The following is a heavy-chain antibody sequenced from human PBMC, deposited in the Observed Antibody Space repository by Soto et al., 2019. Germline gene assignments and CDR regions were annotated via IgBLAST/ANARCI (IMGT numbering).Heavy chain of an antibody. Sequence: QVQLVQSGAEVRKPGASVKVSCKASGYTFTSYDINWVRQATGQGLEYLGWMSPNSGNTGYVQKFQGRVTMTWDTCITTAYMERSSLRSEDTGVYFCARGVKYGAYSRWFDPWGQGTLVTVSS. CDR3: ARGVKYGAYSRWFDP. CDR1: GYTFTSYD. CDR2: MSPNSGNT. D-gene: IGHD4-17*01. J-gene: IGHJ5*02. V-gene: IGHV1-8*01.